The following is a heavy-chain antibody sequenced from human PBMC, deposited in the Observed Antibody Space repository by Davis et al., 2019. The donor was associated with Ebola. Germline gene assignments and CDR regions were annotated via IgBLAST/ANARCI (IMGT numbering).Heavy chain of an antibody. Sequence: ASVKVSCKASGYTFTSYYMHWVRQAPGQGLEWMGIINPSGGSTSYAQKFQGRVTMTRDTSTSTVYMELSSLRSEDTAVYYCARDRPDSSPGYYYGMDVWGQGTTVTVSS. V-gene: IGHV1-46*01. CDR3: ARDRPDSSPGYYYGMDV. CDR2: INPSGGST. D-gene: IGHD6-13*01. CDR1: GYTFTSYY. J-gene: IGHJ6*02.